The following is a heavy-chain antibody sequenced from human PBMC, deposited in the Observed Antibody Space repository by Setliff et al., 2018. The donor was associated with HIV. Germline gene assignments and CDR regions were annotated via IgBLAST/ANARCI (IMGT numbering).Heavy chain of an antibody. CDR3: ARDSRVEPAGPFDY. D-gene: IGHD2-2*01. CDR2: ISAYNDTT. CDR1: GFIFTYHG. V-gene: IGHV1-18*04. Sequence: ASVRVSCKASGFIFTYHGVSWVRQAPGQGLEWMGWISAYNDTTKYAKNFQGRVTMSTDRSSTTVYMELRSLTSDDSAMYYCARDSRVEPAGPFDYWGQGTLVTVS. J-gene: IGHJ4*02.